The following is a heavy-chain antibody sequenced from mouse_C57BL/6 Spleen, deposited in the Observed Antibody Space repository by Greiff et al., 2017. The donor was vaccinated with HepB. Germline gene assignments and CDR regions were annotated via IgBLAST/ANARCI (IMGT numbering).Heavy chain of an antibody. CDR3: AKNSYGSRNWYFDV. J-gene: IGHJ1*03. V-gene: IGHV2-5*01. CDR1: GFSLTSYG. Sequence: VKVIESGPGLVQPSQSLSITCTVSGFSLTSYGVHWVRQSPGKGLEWLGVIWRGGSTDYNAAFMSRLSITKDNSKSQVFFKMNSLQADDTAIYYCAKNSYGSRNWYFDVWGTGTTVTVSS. CDR2: IWRGGST. D-gene: IGHD1-1*01.